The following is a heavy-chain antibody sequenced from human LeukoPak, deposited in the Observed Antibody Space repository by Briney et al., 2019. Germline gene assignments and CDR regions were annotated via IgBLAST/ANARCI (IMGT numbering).Heavy chain of an antibody. D-gene: IGHD2-2*01. Sequence: GGSLRLSRAASGFTFSSYAMSWVRQAPGKGLEWVSAISGSGGSTYYADSVKGRFTISRDNSKNTLYLQMNSLRAEDTAVYYCAKGGRPIVVVPAAMSLFDYWGQGTLVTVSS. J-gene: IGHJ4*02. CDR3: AKGGRPIVVVPAAMSLFDY. V-gene: IGHV3-23*01. CDR1: GFTFSSYA. CDR2: ISGSGGST.